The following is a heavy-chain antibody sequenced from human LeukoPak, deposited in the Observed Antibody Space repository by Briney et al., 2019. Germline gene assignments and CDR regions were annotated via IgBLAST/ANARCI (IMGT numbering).Heavy chain of an antibody. CDR2: IRSRTNNYAT. J-gene: IGHJ4*02. Sequence: GGSLRLSCAASGFTFSGSAIHWVRQASGKGLEWVGRIRSRTNNYATAYAASVKGRFTISRDDSNNTAYLQMNSLRVEDTAVYYCARDLAWGAFDYWGQGTLVTVSS. CDR1: GFTFSGSA. D-gene: IGHD7-27*01. V-gene: IGHV3-73*01. CDR3: ARDLAWGAFDY.